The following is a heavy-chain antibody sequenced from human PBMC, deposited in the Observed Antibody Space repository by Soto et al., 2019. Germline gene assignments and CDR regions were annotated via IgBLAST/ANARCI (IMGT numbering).Heavy chain of an antibody. CDR2: INHSGST. CDR3: ASILRYL. D-gene: IGHD3-16*01. V-gene: IGHV4-34*01. J-gene: IGHJ4*02. Sequence: QVQLQQWGAGLLKPSETLSLSCAVYGGSFSGYYWSWIRQPPGKGLEWIGEINHSGSTNYTPSLKGRVTISVDTSKNQFSLRLSSVTVADTAVYYCASILRYLWGQGTLVTVSS. CDR1: GGSFSGYY.